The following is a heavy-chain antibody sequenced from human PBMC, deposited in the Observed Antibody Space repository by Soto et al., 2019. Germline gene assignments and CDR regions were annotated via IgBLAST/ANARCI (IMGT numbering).Heavy chain of an antibody. D-gene: IGHD2-2*03. CDR1: GGTFSSHA. J-gene: IGHJ6*02. V-gene: IGHV1-69*13. CDR2: IIPIFGTT. Sequence: GASVKVSCKVSGGTFSSHAISWVRPAPGRGLEWMGGIIPIFGTTNYAQNFRARFTITADESTSTAYMELSSLTSEDTAVYYCGSVGYCSSTNCLFYYYHYGMDVWGQGTTVTVSS. CDR3: GSVGYCSSTNCLFYYYHYGMDV.